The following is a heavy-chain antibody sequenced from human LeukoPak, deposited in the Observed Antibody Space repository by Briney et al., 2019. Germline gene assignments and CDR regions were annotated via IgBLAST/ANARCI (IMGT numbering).Heavy chain of an antibody. CDR2: IYHSGST. V-gene: IGHV4-4*02. J-gene: IGHJ3*02. CDR3: ASFLSGSYGSNAFDI. Sequence: MPSGTLSLTCAVSGGSISSSNWWSWVRQPPGKGLEWIGEIYHSGSTNHNPSLKSRVTISVDKSKNQFSLKLSSVTAADTAVYYCASFLSGSYGSNAFDIWGQGTMVTVSS. CDR1: GGSISSSNW. D-gene: IGHD1-26*01.